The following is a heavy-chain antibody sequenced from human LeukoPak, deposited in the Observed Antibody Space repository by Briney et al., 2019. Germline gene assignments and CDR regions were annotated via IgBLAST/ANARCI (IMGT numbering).Heavy chain of an antibody. D-gene: IGHD6-19*01. J-gene: IGHJ4*02. CDR1: GFALRSLY. CDR2: ISDSGDRT. Sequence: GGSLRLSCAASGFALRSLYMGWVRQSPGKGLEWVSAISDSGDRTYYADSVKGRFTLSRDNSKNTLYLQKNSLRAEDTAVYYCAKDARRSSGWWFFDHWGQGTLVTVSS. V-gene: IGHV3-23*01. CDR3: AKDARRSSGWWFFDH.